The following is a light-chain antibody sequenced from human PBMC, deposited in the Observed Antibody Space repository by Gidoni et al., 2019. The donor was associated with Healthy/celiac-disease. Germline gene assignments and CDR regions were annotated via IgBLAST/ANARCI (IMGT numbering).Light chain of an antibody. J-gene: IGKJ1*01. CDR1: QRGSSN. Sequence: ELVMTQPPATLSVSPGERATPPCRTSQRGSSNLAWYQQKPGQPPRLLIYGASTRATGTPARCSGSGSGTEFTLPISSLQSEDFAVYYCQQYNNWPPWTFGQGTKVEIK. V-gene: IGKV3-15*01. CDR3: QQYNNWPPWT. CDR2: GAS.